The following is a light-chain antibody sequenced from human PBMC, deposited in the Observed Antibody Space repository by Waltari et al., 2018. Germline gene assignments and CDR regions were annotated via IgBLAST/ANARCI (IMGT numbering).Light chain of an antibody. Sequence: EIVLTQSPATLSLSPGEKATLSCRASQSVSTHLAWFQQKPGQAPRLLIYDASNRATGIPARFSGSGSGTDFTLTISGLEPEDFAVYYCQQRSRWPLTFGGGTKVEIK. J-gene: IGKJ4*01. V-gene: IGKV3-11*01. CDR1: QSVSTH. CDR3: QQRSRWPLT. CDR2: DAS.